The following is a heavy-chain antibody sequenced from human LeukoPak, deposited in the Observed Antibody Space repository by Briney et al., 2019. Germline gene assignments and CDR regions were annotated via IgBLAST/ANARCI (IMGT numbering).Heavy chain of an antibody. CDR2: IKQDGSEK. CDR3: ARDPGSGWWGGFDL. Sequence: GGSLRLSCAASGFNFDHYWMTWVRQAPGKGLECVANIKQDGSEKVYLDSMKGRFTISRDNSRDSLYLQMNSLRPEDTAVYCARDPGSGWWGGFDLWGQGTLVTVSS. J-gene: IGHJ5*02. CDR1: GFNFDHYW. D-gene: IGHD6-19*01. V-gene: IGHV3-7*04.